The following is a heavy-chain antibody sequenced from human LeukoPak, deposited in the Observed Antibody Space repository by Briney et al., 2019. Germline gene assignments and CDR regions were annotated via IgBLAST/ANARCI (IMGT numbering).Heavy chain of an antibody. J-gene: IGHJ4*02. CDR2: IYTSGST. Sequence: SETLSLTCTVSGGSISSGSYYWSWIRQPAGKGLEWIGRIYTSGSTNYNPSLKSRVTMSVDTSKNQFSLKLSSVTAADTAVYYCASGGYPDSFDYWGQGTLVTVSS. CDR1: GGSISSGSYY. V-gene: IGHV4-61*02. CDR3: ASGGYPDSFDY. D-gene: IGHD3-16*01.